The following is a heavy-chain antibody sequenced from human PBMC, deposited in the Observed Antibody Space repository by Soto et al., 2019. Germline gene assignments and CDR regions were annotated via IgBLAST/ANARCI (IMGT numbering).Heavy chain of an antibody. J-gene: IGHJ6*02. Sequence: QVQLVQSGAEVKKPGASVKVSCKASGYTFTSYDINWVRQATGQGLEWMGWMNPNSGNTGYAQKLQGRVTMTRNTSISTAYMELSSLRSEDTAVYYCARAGNYDSSGYYYYYYYGMDVWGQGTTVTVSS. CDR3: ARAGNYDSSGYYYYYYYGMDV. CDR1: GYTFTSYD. V-gene: IGHV1-8*01. D-gene: IGHD3-22*01. CDR2: MNPNSGNT.